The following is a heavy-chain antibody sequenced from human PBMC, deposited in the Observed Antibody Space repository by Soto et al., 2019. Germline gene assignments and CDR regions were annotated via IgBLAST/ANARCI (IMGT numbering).Heavy chain of an antibody. D-gene: IGHD2-2*03. J-gene: IGHJ4*02. Sequence: EVHLLESGGGVVQPGKSLKISCAASGFAFSNYAMNWVRQAPGQGLEWVSVISASGVKQYSADSVKGRFTISRDNSKNTRSMQMKTLRVEDTDISECAELRTLDIGGDYWGQGTMVTVSS. CDR1: GFAFSNYA. V-gene: IGHV3-23*01. CDR3: AELRTLDIGGDY. CDR2: ISASGVKQ.